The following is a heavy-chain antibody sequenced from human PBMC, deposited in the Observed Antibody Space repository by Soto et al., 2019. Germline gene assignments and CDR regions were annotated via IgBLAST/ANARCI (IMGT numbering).Heavy chain of an antibody. J-gene: IGHJ5*02. V-gene: IGHV4-34*01. CDR2: INHSGST. CDR1: GGSFSGYY. CDR3: VRGPSGQLGNWFDP. Sequence: PSETLCVTCAVDGGSFSGYYWSWIRQHPGKGLEWIGEINHSGSTNYNPSLKSRVTISVDTSKNQFSLKLSSVTAADTAVYYCVRGPSGQLGNWFDPWGQGTLVTVSS. D-gene: IGHD6-13*01.